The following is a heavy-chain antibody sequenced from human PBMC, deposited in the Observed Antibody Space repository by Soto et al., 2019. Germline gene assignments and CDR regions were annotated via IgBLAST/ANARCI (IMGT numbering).Heavy chain of an antibody. CDR1: GGSFSGYY. CDR3: ARASAQYDSRTYEGGYYFVS. CDR2: LSYSGST. D-gene: IGHD3-16*01. Sequence: SETLSLTCAVYGGSFSGYYWTWIRHSPGKGLEWIGQLSYSGSTNYNPSLKSRVFISIGTSNNQFFLELTSVTAADTAVYYCARASAQYDSRTYEGGYYFVSWGQGTPVTVSS. V-gene: IGHV4-34*01. J-gene: IGHJ4*02.